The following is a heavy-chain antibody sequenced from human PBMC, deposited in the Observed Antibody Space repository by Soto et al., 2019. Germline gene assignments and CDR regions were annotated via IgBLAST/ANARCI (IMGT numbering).Heavy chain of an antibody. J-gene: IGHJ3*02. D-gene: IGHD3-22*01. CDR1: GGSISSGGYY. V-gene: IGHV4-31*03. CDR3: ARDYDYYDSSGSKGSHAFDI. Sequence: SETLSLTCTVSGGSISSGGYYWSWIRQHPGKGLEWIGYIYYSGSTYYNPSLKSRVTISVDTSKNQFSLKLSSVTAADTAVYYCARDYDYYDSSGSKGSHAFDIWGQGTMVTVSS. CDR2: IYYSGST.